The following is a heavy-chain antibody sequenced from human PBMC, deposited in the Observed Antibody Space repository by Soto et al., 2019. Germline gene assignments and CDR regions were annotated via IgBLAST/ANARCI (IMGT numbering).Heavy chain of an antibody. CDR1: GGSISTYY. CDR2: IYSSGST. J-gene: IGHJ4*02. D-gene: IGHD5-12*01. Sequence: SETLSLTCTVSGGSISTYYWSWIRQPPVKGLEWLGFIYSSGSTNYNPSLKSRVTISVDRSQNQVSLKLSSVSAADTVVYYCARDGYSDYVTHWGQGTLVTVSS. V-gene: IGHV4-59*01. CDR3: ARDGYSDYVTH.